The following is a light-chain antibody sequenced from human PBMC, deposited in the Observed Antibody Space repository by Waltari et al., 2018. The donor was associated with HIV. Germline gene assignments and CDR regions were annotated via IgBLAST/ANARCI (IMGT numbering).Light chain of an antibody. CDR1: QSIRSAY. CDR3: QQYGGSPPIT. J-gene: IGKJ5*01. CDR2: GAS. V-gene: IGKV3-20*01. Sequence: DIVLTLSPGTLSLFQGERATLSCRASQSIRSAYFVWYQQKPGQAPRLLIYGASSRATGNPDRFIGSGSGTDFSLTISRLEPEDFAVYYCQQYGGSPPITFGQGTRLEIK.